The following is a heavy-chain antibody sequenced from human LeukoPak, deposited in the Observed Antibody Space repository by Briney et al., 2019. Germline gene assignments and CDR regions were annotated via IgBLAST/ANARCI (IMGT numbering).Heavy chain of an antibody. Sequence: SETLSLTCTVSGGSISSGGYYWSWIRQHPGKGLEWIGYIYYSGSTYYNPSLKSRVTISVDTSKNQFSLKLSSVTAADTAVYYCARDFSSGPNDAFGIWGQGTMVTVSS. V-gene: IGHV4-31*03. CDR3: ARDFSSGPNDAFGI. D-gene: IGHD3-10*01. J-gene: IGHJ3*02. CDR1: GGSISSGGYY. CDR2: IYYSGST.